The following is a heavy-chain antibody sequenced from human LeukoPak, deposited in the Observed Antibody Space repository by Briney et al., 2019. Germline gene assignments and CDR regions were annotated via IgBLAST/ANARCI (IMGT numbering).Heavy chain of an antibody. CDR2: IRYNGNDQ. Sequence: PGGSLKLSCATSAFSFNTYGMHWVRQAPGKGLQWVAFIRYNGNDQYYADSVKGRFTISRDNAKNSLYLQMNSLRAEDTAVYYCARVLMSGYSGSGSYYEYGFDSWGQGTLVTVSS. J-gene: IGHJ4*02. CDR3: ARVLMSGYSGSGSYYEYGFDS. CDR1: AFSFNTYG. D-gene: IGHD3-10*01. V-gene: IGHV3-30*02.